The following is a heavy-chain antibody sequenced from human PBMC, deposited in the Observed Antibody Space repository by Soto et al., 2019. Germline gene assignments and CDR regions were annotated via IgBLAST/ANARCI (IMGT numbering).Heavy chain of an antibody. J-gene: IGHJ4*02. CDR2: IFPLTDIP. CDR1: GGTFRNYP. CDR3: ARGPLVVLNYFPS. Sequence: QVQLVQSGPEVKKPGSSVKVSCKASGGTFRNYPINWVRQAPGQGLEWMGSIFPLTDIPDYAQNFQARLTISADRSTSTACMELNSLTSDDTAMYFCARGPLVVLNYFPSWGQGTLVTVSS. V-gene: IGHV1-69*02.